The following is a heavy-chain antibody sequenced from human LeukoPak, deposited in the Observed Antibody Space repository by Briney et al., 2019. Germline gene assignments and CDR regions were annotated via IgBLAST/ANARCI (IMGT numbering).Heavy chain of an antibody. Sequence: SETLSLTCTVSGGSISSSSYYWGWIRQPPGKGLEWIGSIYYSGSTYYNPSLKSRVTISVDTSKNQFSLKLSSVTAADTAVYYCASLRITIFGEYGNKLGYWGQGTLVTVSS. V-gene: IGHV4-39*01. J-gene: IGHJ4*02. D-gene: IGHD3-3*01. CDR3: ASLRITIFGEYGNKLGY. CDR1: GGSISSSSYY. CDR2: IYYSGST.